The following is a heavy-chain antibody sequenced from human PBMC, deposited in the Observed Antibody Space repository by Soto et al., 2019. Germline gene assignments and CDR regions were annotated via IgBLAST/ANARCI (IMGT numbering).Heavy chain of an antibody. Sequence: SETLSLTCTVSGGSISSYYWSWIRQPPGKGLEWIGYIYYSGSTNYNPSLKSRVTISVDTSKNQFSLKLSSVTAADTAVYYCASTYGDYFDYWGQGTLVTVSS. V-gene: IGHV4-59*01. CDR3: ASTYGDYFDY. CDR2: IYYSGST. D-gene: IGHD4-17*01. J-gene: IGHJ4*02. CDR1: GGSISSYY.